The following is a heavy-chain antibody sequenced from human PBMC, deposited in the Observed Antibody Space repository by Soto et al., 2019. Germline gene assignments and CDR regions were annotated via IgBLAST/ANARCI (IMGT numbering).Heavy chain of an antibody. Sequence: GGSLRLSCVASGFTFSSYAMSWVRQAPGKGLEWVSTIGDYSHYADSVKGRFTISRDNSKNTLYLQMSSLRAEDTAVYYCASSPRPAPHYYYYSYMDVWGKGTKVTVSS. CDR3: ASSPRPAPHYYYYSYMDV. CDR2: IGDYS. V-gene: IGHV3-23*01. CDR1: GFTFSSYA. J-gene: IGHJ6*03.